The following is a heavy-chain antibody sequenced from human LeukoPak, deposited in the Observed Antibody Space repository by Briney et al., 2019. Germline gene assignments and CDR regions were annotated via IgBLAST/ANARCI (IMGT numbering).Heavy chain of an antibody. V-gene: IGHV1-18*01. Sequence: ASVKVSCKASGYTFTSYGSSWVRQAPGQGLEWMGWISVYNGNTNYAQKLQGRVTMTTDTSTSTAYMELRSLRSDDTAVYYCARADYIVVVPAAIQGYYYGMDVWGQGTTVTVSS. CDR1: GYTFTSYG. J-gene: IGHJ6*02. CDR3: ARADYIVVVPAAIQGYYYGMDV. D-gene: IGHD2-2*02. CDR2: ISVYNGNT.